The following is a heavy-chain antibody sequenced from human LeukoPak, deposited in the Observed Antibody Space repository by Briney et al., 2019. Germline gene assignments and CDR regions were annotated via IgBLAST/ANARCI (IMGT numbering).Heavy chain of an antibody. CDR2: IYSSGST. D-gene: IGHD6-13*01. Sequence: SETLSLTCSVSGGSIRGYFWSWIRQPPGKGLEWIGHIYSSGSTTYTPSLQSRVTISVDTSNNQFSLKLSSVTAADTAVYYCARLESSSWYRGWFDSWGQGTLVTVSS. CDR1: GGSIRGYF. CDR3: ARLESSSWYRGWFDS. J-gene: IGHJ5*01. V-gene: IGHV4-4*08.